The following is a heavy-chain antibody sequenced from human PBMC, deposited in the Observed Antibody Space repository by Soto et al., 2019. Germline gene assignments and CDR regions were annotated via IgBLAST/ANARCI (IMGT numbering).Heavy chain of an antibody. Sequence: QVQLQLWGAGLLKPSESLSLTCAVYGGSFSDFYWTWIRQLPGKGLEWIGEINHSGNTNYNPSLKSRVAISVDTSKNQFSLYLGSVTAADTAVYYCGPRGAVADPRGYWGQGTLGTVSS. CDR1: GGSFSDFY. CDR2: INHSGNT. V-gene: IGHV4-34*01. J-gene: IGHJ4*02. CDR3: GPRGAVADPRGY. D-gene: IGHD6-19*01.